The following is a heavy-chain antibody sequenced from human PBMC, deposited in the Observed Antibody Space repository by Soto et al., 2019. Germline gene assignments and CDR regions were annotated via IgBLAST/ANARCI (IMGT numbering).Heavy chain of an antibody. CDR3: ARAHAPTLPFDS. D-gene: IGHD2-15*01. V-gene: IGHV4-61*01. J-gene: IGHJ4*01. CDR2: IFHSGNA. CDR1: GGSVSSGFYY. Sequence: PSETLSLTCTVSGGSVSSGFYYWSWIRQPPGKGLEWIGFIFHSGNAKYNPSLKSRVTISVDTSKNQFSLSLDSVTAADTAVYFGARAHAPTLPFDSWGQGTLVTVSS.